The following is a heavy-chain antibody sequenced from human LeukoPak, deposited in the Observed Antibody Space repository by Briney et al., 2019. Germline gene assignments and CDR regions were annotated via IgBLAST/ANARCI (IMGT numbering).Heavy chain of an antibody. V-gene: IGHV3-53*01. D-gene: IGHD6-19*01. CDR2: IYSGGST. Sequence: GRSLRLSCAASGFTVSSNYMSWVRQAPGKGLEWVSVIYSGGSTYYADSVKGRFTISRDNSKNTLYLQMNSLRAEDTAVYYCARDTGSGWYYFDYWGQGTLVTVSS. CDR3: ARDTGSGWYYFDY. J-gene: IGHJ4*02. CDR1: GFTVSSNY.